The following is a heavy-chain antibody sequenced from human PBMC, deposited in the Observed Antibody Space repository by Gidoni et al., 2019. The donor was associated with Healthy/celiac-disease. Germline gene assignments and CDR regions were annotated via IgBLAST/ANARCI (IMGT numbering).Heavy chain of an antibody. CDR1: GGSVSSGSYY. CDR3: ARVFFTRSTYDYRYFDY. V-gene: IGHV4-61*01. Sequence: QVQLQDSGPGLVKPSETLSLTCTVPGGSVSSGSYYWSWIRQPPGKGLEWIGYIYYSGSTNYNPSLKSRVTISVDTSKNQFSLKLSSVTAADTAVYYCARVFFTRSTYDYRYFDYWGQGTLVTVSS. J-gene: IGHJ4*02. CDR2: IYYSGST. D-gene: IGHD5-12*01.